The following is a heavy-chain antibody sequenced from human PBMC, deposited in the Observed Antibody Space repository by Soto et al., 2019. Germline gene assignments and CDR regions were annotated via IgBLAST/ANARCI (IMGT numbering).Heavy chain of an antibody. V-gene: IGHV4-34*01. D-gene: IGHD3-3*01. J-gene: IGHJ6*02. Sequence: ETLSLTCAVYGGSFSGYYWSWIRQPPGKGLEWIGEINHSGSTNYNPSLKSRVTISVDTSKNQFSLKLSSVTAADTAVYYCARVLSGITIFGVVNPYYYYGMDVWGQGTTVTVSS. CDR3: ARVLSGITIFGVVNPYYYYGMDV. CDR1: GGSFSGYY. CDR2: INHSGST.